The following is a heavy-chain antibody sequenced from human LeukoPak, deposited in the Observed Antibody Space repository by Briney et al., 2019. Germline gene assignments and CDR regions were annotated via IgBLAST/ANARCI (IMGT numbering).Heavy chain of an antibody. CDR2: INHSGST. J-gene: IGHJ3*02. Sequence: SETLSLTCAVYGGSFSGYYWTWIRRPPGKGLEWIGEINHSGSTNYNPSLKSRVTISVDTSKNQFSLKLSSVTAADTAVYYCARVRATGAFDIWRQGTMVTVSP. CDR3: ARVRATGAFDI. V-gene: IGHV4-34*01. D-gene: IGHD1-26*01. CDR1: GGSFSGYY.